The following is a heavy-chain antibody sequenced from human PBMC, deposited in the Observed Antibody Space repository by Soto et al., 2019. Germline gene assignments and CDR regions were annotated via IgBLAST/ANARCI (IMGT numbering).Heavy chain of an antibody. J-gene: IGHJ4*02. CDR1: GGSFSGYY. D-gene: IGHD6-13*01. CDR2: INHSGST. V-gene: IGHV4-34*01. Sequence: PSETLSLTCAVYGGSFSGYYWSWIRQPPGKWLEWIGEINHSGSTNYNPSLKSRVTISVDTSKNQFSLKLSSVTAADTAVYYCARGRVSSSWYPPSRRNYFDYWGQGTLVTVSS. CDR3: ARGRVSSSWYPPSRRNYFDY.